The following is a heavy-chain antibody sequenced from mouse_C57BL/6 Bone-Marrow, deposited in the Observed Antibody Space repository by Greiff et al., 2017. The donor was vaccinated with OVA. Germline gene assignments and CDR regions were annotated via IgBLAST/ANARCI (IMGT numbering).Heavy chain of an antibody. J-gene: IGHJ3*01. V-gene: IGHV1-81*01. D-gene: IGHD1-1*01. CDR2: IYPRSGNT. CDR1: GYTFTSYG. CDR3: AREDLYYYGSSYEAY. Sequence: QVQLQQSGAELARPGASVKLSCKASGYTFTSYGISWVKQRPGQGLEWIGEIYPRSGNTYYNEKFKGKATLTADKSSSTAYMELRSLTSEDSAVYFCAREDLYYYGSSYEAYWGQGTLVTVSA.